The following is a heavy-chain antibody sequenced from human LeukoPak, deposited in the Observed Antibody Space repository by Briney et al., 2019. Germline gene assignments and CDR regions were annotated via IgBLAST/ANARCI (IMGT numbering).Heavy chain of an antibody. J-gene: IGHJ5*02. CDR1: GYTFTSYD. CDR3: ARGGALLLWFGELFRKYNWFDP. V-gene: IGHV1-8*01. Sequence: GASVKVSCKASGYTFTSYDINWVRQATGQGLEWMGWMNPNSGNTGYAQKFQGTVTMTRNTSISTAYMELSSLRSEDTAVYYCARGGALLLWFGELFRKYNWFDPWGQGTLVTVSS. CDR2: MNPNSGNT. D-gene: IGHD3-10*01.